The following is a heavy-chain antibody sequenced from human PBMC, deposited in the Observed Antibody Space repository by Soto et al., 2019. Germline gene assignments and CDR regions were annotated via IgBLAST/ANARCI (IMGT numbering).Heavy chain of an antibody. CDR2: LYYSGTT. J-gene: IGHJ4*02. CDR1: GGSISSSTYY. D-gene: IGHD3-10*01. Sequence: SETLSLTCTVSGGSISSSTYYWGWIRQPPGKGLEWIGTLYYSGTTSYNPSLKSRVAMSVDTPKNQFSLKLSSVTAADTAIYYCAGGYYDSATYYKSKTFDYWGQGTLVTVSS. V-gene: IGHV4-39*01. CDR3: AGGYYDSATYYKSKTFDY.